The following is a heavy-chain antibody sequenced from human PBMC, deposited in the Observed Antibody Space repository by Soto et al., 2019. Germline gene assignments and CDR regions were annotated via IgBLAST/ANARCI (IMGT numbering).Heavy chain of an antibody. CDR2: MHYSGNA. Sequence: TSETLSLTCTVSGGSISSSGYYWNWVRQHPGKDLEWIGYMHYSGNANYNPSLRSRITISLDTPKNQFSLKLNSVTAADTAVYYCARLWGSGWPNYYFYYGLDVWGQGTTVTVSS. CDR1: GGSISSSGYY. CDR3: ARLWGSGWPNYYFYYGLDV. V-gene: IGHV4-31*03. D-gene: IGHD6-19*01. J-gene: IGHJ6*02.